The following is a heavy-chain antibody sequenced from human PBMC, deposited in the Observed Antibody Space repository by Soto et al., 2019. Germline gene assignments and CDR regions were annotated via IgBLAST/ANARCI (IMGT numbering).Heavy chain of an antibody. Sequence: AGGSLRLSCAASGFTFSNAWMSCVRQAPGKGLEWVGRIKSKTDGGTTDYAAPVKGRFTISRDDSKNTLYLQMNSLKTEDTAVYYCTTSHPFWGNAFDIWGTGTMGTVSS. V-gene: IGHV3-15*01. J-gene: IGHJ3*02. D-gene: IGHD3-16*01. CDR2: IKSKTDGGTT. CDR3: TTSHPFWGNAFDI. CDR1: GFTFSNAW.